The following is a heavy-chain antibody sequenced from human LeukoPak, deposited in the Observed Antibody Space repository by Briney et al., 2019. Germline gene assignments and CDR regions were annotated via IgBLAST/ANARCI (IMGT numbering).Heavy chain of an antibody. J-gene: IGHJ5*02. CDR2: INTDGSST. V-gene: IGHV3-74*01. CDR1: GFTFSTYG. Sequence: GGSLRLSCAASGFTFSTYGMHWVRQAPGKGLAWVSRINTDGSSTTYADSVKGRFTISRDNAKNTLYLQMNSLRAEDTAVYFCARGDGDYADHWGQGTLVTVSS. D-gene: IGHD4-17*01. CDR3: ARGDGDYADH.